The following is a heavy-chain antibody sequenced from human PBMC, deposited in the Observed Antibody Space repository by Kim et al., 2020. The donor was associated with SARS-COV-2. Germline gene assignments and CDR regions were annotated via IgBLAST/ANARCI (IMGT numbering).Heavy chain of an antibody. J-gene: IGHJ4*02. CDR1: GFTFSSYA. V-gene: IGHV3-23*01. CDR2: ISGSGGST. D-gene: IGHD6-19*01. CDR3: AKCRRPKTYRAYSSFDY. Sequence: GGSLRLSCAASGFTFSSYAMSWVRQAPGKGLEWVSAISGSGGSTYYADSVKGRFTISRDNSKNTLYLQMNSLRAEDTAVYYCAKCRRPKTYRAYSSFDYWGQGTLVTVSS.